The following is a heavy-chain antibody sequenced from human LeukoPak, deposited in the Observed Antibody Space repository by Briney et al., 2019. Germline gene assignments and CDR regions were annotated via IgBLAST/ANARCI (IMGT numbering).Heavy chain of an antibody. J-gene: IGHJ4*02. Sequence: NPSETLSLTCTVSGGSIKNYYWSWIRQPPGKGLEWIGYIYYSGSTNYNPSLKSRVTISIDTSKNQFSLKLNSVTAADTAVYYCARGSLLYYFDYWGQGALVTVSS. V-gene: IGHV4-59*08. CDR2: IYYSGST. D-gene: IGHD4-23*01. CDR3: ARGSLLYYFDY. CDR1: GGSIKNYY.